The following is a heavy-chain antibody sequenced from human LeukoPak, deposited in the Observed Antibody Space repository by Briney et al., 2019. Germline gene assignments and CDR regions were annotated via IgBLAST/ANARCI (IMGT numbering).Heavy chain of an antibody. CDR2: INHSGST. D-gene: IGHD3-22*01. J-gene: IGHJ4*02. V-gene: IGHV4-34*01. Sequence: SETLSLTCAVYGGSFSGYYWSWIRQPPGKGLEWIGEINHSGSTNYNPSLKSRVTISVDTSKNQFSLKLSSVTAADTAVYYRARARDSSGYYYFKIGPFDYWGQGTLVTVSS. CDR3: ARARDSSGYYYFKIGPFDY. CDR1: GGSFSGYY.